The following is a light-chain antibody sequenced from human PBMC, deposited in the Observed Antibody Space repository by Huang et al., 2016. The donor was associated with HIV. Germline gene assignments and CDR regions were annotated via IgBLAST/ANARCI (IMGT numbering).Light chain of an antibody. J-gene: IGKJ4*01. CDR2: GAS. V-gene: IGKV3-15*01. CDR3: QQYNNWPLT. CDR1: QSVSSN. Sequence: EIVMTQSPATLSVSPGERATLSCRASQSVSSNLVWYQQKPGQAPRLLIHGASTRATGIPARFSGSGSGTEFTLTISSLQSEDFAVYYCQQYNNWPLTFGGGTKVEIK.